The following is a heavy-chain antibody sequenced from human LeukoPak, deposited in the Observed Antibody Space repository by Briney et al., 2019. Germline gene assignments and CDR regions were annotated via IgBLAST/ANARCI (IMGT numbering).Heavy chain of an antibody. Sequence: GGSLRLSCAASGFTFSSYWMHWVRQAPGKGLVWVSRIKSDGSNTNYADSVKGRFTISRDNAKNSLYLQMNSLRAEDTAVYYCAELGITMIGGVWGKGTTVTISS. J-gene: IGHJ6*04. D-gene: IGHD3-10*02. CDR3: AELGITMIGGV. CDR2: IKSDGSNT. CDR1: GFTFSSYW. V-gene: IGHV3-74*01.